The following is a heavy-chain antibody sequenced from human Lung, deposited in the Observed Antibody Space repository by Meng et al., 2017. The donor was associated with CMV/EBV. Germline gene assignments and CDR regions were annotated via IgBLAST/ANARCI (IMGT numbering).Heavy chain of an antibody. D-gene: IGHD6-13*01. V-gene: IGHV3-21*01. CDR2: ISGGSRYI. Sequence: GGSLRLSCAASGFTFSSHTMNWVRQAPGRGLEWVSSISGGSRYIYYADSVKGRFTISRDNSKNTLYLQMNSLRAEDTAVYYCATDGGAAAGTTPRGPWGQGTLVTVSS. CDR3: ATDGGAAAGTTPRGP. CDR1: GFTFSSHT. J-gene: IGHJ5*02.